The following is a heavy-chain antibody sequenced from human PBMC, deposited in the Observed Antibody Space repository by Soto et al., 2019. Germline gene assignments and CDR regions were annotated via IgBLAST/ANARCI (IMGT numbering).Heavy chain of an antibody. CDR2: ISSYNGNT. J-gene: IGHJ5*02. V-gene: IGHV1-18*04. CDR3: ARGPRYCSSTSCFSGVTWFDP. D-gene: IGHD2-2*01. CDR1: GYTFTSYG. Sequence: ASVKVSCKASGYTFTSYGISWVRQAPGQGLEWMGWISSYNGNTNYAQNVQGRVTMTTDKSTSTTYMELRSLRSDDTAVYYCARGPRYCSSTSCFSGVTWFDPWGQGTIVPVSS.